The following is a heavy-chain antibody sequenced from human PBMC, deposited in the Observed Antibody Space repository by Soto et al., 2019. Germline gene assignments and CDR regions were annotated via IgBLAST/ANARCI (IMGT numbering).Heavy chain of an antibody. Sequence: PSETLSLTCTVSGGSINNYYWSWIRQPPGKGLEWVGYVHFSGSTTYNPSLAPRLNISFDMSKSQVYLQLTSVTAADTAVYYCARFGAAAAHDDNWGRGVLVTVS. D-gene: IGHD6-13*01. CDR1: GGSINNYY. V-gene: IGHV4-59*01. J-gene: IGHJ4*01. CDR3: ARFGAAAAHDDN. CDR2: VHFSGST.